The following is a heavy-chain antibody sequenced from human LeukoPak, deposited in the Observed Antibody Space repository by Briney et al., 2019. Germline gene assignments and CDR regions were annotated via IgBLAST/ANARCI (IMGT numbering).Heavy chain of an antibody. V-gene: IGHV3-7*03. D-gene: IGHD2-2*03. CDR3: AKDSHWILFDD. J-gene: IGHJ4*02. CDR1: GFTFSSYW. CDR2: IKQDGSEK. Sequence: GGSLRLSCAASGFTFSSYWMSWVRQAPGKGLEWVANIKQDGSEKYYVDSVKGRFTISRDNAKNSLYLQMNSLRDEDTAVYYCAKDSHWILFDDWGQGTLVTVSS.